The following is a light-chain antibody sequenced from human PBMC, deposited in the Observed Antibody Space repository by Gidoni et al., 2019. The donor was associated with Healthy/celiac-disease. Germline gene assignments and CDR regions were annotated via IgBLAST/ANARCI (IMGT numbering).Light chain of an antibody. CDR1: SSDVGSYNL. CDR2: EGS. J-gene: IGLJ2*01. CDR3: CSYAGSSTFEV. V-gene: IGLV2-23*03. Sequence: QSALTQPASVSGSPGQSITISCTGTSSDVGSYNLVSWYQQHPGTAPKLMIYEGSKRPSGVSNRFSGSKSGNTASLTISGLQAAHEADYSCCSYAGSSTFEVFGGGTKLTVL.